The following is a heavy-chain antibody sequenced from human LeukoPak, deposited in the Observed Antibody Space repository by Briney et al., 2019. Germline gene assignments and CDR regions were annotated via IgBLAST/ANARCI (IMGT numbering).Heavy chain of an antibody. CDR2: INSDGSST. J-gene: IGHJ4*02. D-gene: IGHD6-19*01. V-gene: IGHV3-74*01. CDR3: AREGSGWYAVDY. Sequence: GGSLRLSCAASGFTFSSYWMHWVRQAPGKGLVWVSRINSDGSSTSYADSVKGRFTISRDNAKNTLYLQMNSLRAEDTAVYYCAREGSGWYAVDYWGQGTLVTVSS. CDR1: GFTFSSYW.